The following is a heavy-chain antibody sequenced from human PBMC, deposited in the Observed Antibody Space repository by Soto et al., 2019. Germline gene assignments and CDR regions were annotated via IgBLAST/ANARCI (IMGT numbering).Heavy chain of an antibody. Sequence: QVQLQQWGAGLLKPSETLSLTCAVYGGSFSGYYWSWIRQPPGKGLEWIGEINHSGSTNYNPSLKSRVTISVDTSKNQFSLKLSSVTAADTAVYYCARGRGITIFGVVMTGWFDPWGQGTLVTVSS. CDR2: INHSGST. V-gene: IGHV4-34*01. J-gene: IGHJ5*02. CDR1: GGSFSGYY. D-gene: IGHD3-3*01. CDR3: ARGRGITIFGVVMTGWFDP.